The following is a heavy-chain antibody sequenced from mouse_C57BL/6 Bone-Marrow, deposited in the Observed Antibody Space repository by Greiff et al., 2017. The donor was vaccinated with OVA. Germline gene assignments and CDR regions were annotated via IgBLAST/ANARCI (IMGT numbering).Heavy chain of an antibody. J-gene: IGHJ2*01. Sequence: QVQLKQSGPELVKPGASVKISCKASGYAFSSSWMNWVKQRPGKGLEWIGRIYPGDGDTNYNGKFKGKATLTADKSSSTAYMQLSSLTSEDSAVYFCARSDYYGSPYWGQGTTLTVSS. CDR1: GYAFSSSW. CDR2: IYPGDGDT. D-gene: IGHD1-1*01. CDR3: ARSDYYGSPY. V-gene: IGHV1-82*01.